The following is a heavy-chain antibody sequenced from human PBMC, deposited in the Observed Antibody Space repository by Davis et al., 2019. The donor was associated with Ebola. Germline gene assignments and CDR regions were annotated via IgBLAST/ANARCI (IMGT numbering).Heavy chain of an antibody. CDR3: AYWSSSTSPSYYGMDV. D-gene: IGHD2-2*01. V-gene: IGHV1-69*04. CDR1: GCTFSSYA. CDR2: IIPILGIA. Sequence: SVKVSCKASGCTFSSYAISWVRQAPGQGFEWMGRIIPILGIANYAQKFQGRVTITADKSTSTAYMELSSLRSEDTAVYYCAYWSSSTSPSYYGMDVWGQGTTVTVSS. J-gene: IGHJ6*02.